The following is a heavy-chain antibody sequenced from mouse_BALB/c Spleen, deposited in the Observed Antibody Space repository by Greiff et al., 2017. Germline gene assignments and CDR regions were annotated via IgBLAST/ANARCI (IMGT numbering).Heavy chain of an antibody. CDR3: AKHYGSPYYAMDY. CDR1: GFSLTSYG. Sequence: QVQLQQSGPSLVQPSQSLSITCTVSGFSLTSYGVHWVRQSPGKGLEWLGVIWRGGSTDYNAAFMSRLSITKDNSKSQVFFKMNSLQADDTAIYYCAKHYGSPYYAMDYWGQGTSVTVSS. D-gene: IGHD1-1*01. J-gene: IGHJ4*01. V-gene: IGHV2-5-1*01. CDR2: IWRGGST.